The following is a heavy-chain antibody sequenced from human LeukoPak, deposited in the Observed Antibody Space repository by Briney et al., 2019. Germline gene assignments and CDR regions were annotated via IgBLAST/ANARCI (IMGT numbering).Heavy chain of an antibody. CDR1: GFTFSSYA. Sequence: GGSLRLSCAASGFTFSSYAMSWVRQAPGKGLEWVSAISGSGAVTYYAHSVKGRFTISRDNSKNTLYVQMNSLRAEDTAVYYCATDVVIDGYFDYWGQGALVTVSS. J-gene: IGHJ4*02. D-gene: IGHD2-21*01. V-gene: IGHV3-23*01. CDR2: ISGSGAVT. CDR3: ATDVVIDGYFDY.